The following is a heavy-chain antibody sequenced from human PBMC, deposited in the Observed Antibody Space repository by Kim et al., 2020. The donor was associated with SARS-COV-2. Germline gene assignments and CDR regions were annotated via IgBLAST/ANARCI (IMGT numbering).Heavy chain of an antibody. CDR2: ISYDGSNT. V-gene: IGHV3-30*18. D-gene: IGHD3-22*01. CDR3: AKAATYYYDSSGYYSNAFDI. CDR1: GFTFSSYG. Sequence: GGSLRLSCAASGFTFSSYGMHWVRQAPGKGLEWVAVISYDGSNTYYADSVKGRFTISRDNSKNTLYLQMNSLRAEDTAVYYCAKAATYYYDSSGYYSNAFDIWGQGTMVTVSS. J-gene: IGHJ3*02.